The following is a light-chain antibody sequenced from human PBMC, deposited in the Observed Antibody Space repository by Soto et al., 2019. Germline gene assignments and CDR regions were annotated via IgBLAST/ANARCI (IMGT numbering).Light chain of an antibody. CDR2: DAS. CDR3: QQRTKWLT. V-gene: IGKV3-11*01. Sequence: ENVLTQSPATLSLSPGERATLSCRASQSLSSYLAWYQQKPGQAPRLLIYDASNRATGIPARFSGSGSGTDFTLTISSLEPEDFAVYYCQQRTKWLTFGGGTKVDVK. J-gene: IGKJ4*01. CDR1: QSLSSY.